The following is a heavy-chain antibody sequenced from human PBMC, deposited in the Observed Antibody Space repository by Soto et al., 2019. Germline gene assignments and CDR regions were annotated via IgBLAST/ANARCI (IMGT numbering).Heavy chain of an antibody. D-gene: IGHD3-16*02. Sequence: GGSLRLSCAASGFTFSSYAMSWVRQAPGKGLEWVSAISGSGGSTYYADSVKGRFTISRDNSKNTLYLQMNRLRAEDTAVYYCTNGVTFGGGLVIKYSDYWGTGTLLTVSS. CDR3: TNGVTFGGGLVIKYSDY. CDR2: ISGSGGST. CDR1: GFTFSSYA. J-gene: IGHJ4*02. V-gene: IGHV3-23*01.